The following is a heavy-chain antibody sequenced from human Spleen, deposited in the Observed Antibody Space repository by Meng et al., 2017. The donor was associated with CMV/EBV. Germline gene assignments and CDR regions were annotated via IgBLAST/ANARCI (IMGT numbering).Heavy chain of an antibody. V-gene: IGHV1-69*04. CDR2: IIPILGIA. CDR1: GGTFSSYT. CDR3: ARENYCDYYFDY. Sequence: SVKVSCKASGGTFSSYTISGVRQAPGQGLEWMGRIIPILGIANYAQKFQGRVTITGDKSTSTAYMELSSLRSEDTAVYYCARENYCDYYFDYWGQGTLVTVSS. J-gene: IGHJ4*02. D-gene: IGHD4-17*01.